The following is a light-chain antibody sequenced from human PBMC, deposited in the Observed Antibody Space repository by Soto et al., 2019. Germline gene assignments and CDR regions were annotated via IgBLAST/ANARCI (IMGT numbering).Light chain of an antibody. CDR2: LNSDGSH. V-gene: IGLV4-69*01. CDR3: QTWGTGIAV. J-gene: IGLJ7*01. CDR1: SGYSSYA. Sequence: QLVLTQSPSASASLGASVKLTCTVSSGYSSYAIAWHQQQPEKGPRYLMKLNSDGSHSKGDGIPDRFSGSSSGAERYLTISSLQSEDEADYYCQTWGTGIAVFGGGTQLT.